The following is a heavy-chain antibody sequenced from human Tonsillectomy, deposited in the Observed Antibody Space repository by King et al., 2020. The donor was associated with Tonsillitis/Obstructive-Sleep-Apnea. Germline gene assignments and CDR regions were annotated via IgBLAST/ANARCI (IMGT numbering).Heavy chain of an antibody. V-gene: IGHV3-48*03. CDR2: ISSSGSTI. J-gene: IGHJ4*02. D-gene: IGHD2-15*01. CDR3: ARDRYCSGGSCYLGY. CDR1: GFTFSSYE. Sequence: VQLVESGGGLVQPGGSLRLSCAASGFTFSSYEMNWVRQAPGKGLEWVSYISSSGSTIYYADSVKGRFTISRDNAKNSLYLQMNSLRAEDTAVYYCARDRYCSGGSCYLGYWGQGTLVTVSS.